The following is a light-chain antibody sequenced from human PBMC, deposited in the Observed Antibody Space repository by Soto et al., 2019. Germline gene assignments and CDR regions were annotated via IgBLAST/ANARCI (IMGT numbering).Light chain of an antibody. CDR1: QSVSSH. J-gene: IGKJ5*01. CDR3: QQRSDRLPIT. Sequence: ESLLTHSSATLTLSPRQRETLSYKASQSVSSHLAWYQQKPGQAPRLLIYDASKRPTGIPARFSGSGSGTDFTLTISSLEPEDSAVYYCQQRSDRLPITFGQGTRLEIK. V-gene: IGKV3-11*01. CDR2: DAS.